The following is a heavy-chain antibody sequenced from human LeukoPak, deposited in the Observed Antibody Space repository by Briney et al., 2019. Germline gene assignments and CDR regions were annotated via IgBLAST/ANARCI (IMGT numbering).Heavy chain of an antibody. J-gene: IGHJ4*02. CDR1: GFTVSSNS. Sequence: GGSLRLSCTVSGFTVSSNSMSWVRQAPGKGLEWVSFIYSGGNTHYPDSVKGRFTISRDNSKNTLYLQMNSLRAEDTAVYYCAKCLSAAYSSGYYYGNDYWGQGTLVTVSS. CDR2: IYSGGNT. V-gene: IGHV3-53*01. CDR3: AKCLSAAYSSGYYYGNDY. D-gene: IGHD3-22*01.